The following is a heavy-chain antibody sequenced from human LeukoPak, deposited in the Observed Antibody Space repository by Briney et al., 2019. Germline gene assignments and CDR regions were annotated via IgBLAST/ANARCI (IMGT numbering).Heavy chain of an antibody. CDR1: GGTFSSYT. D-gene: IGHD6-13*01. Sequence: GASVKVSCKASGGTFSSYTISWVRQAPGQGLEWMGWMNPNSGNTGYAQKFQGRVTMTRNTSISTAYMELSSLRSEDTAVYYCARGSHSSSWEWGQGTLVTVSS. CDR3: ARGSHSSSWE. J-gene: IGHJ4*02. V-gene: IGHV1-8*02. CDR2: MNPNSGNT.